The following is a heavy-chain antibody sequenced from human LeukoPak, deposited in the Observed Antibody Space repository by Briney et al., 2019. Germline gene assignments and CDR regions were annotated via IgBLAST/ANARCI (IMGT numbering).Heavy chain of an antibody. D-gene: IGHD1-1*01. CDR2: IYPGDSDT. Sequence: GESLKISCKGSGYTFTSYWIGWVRQMPGKGLELMGIIYPGDSDTRYSPSFQGQVTISADKSINTAYLQWSSLKASDTALYFSARHAERGDWFDPWGQGTLVTASS. V-gene: IGHV5-51*01. CDR3: ARHAERGDWFDP. CDR1: GYTFTSYW. J-gene: IGHJ5*02.